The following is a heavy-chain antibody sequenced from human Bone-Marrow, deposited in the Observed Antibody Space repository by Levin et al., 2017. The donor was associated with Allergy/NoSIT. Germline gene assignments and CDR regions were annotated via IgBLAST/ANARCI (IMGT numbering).Heavy chain of an antibody. V-gene: IGHV1-69*13. CDR3: ARDLRSTLDF. CDR2: IIPVFGSS. J-gene: IGHJ4*02. CDR1: GDTFNSYG. Sequence: SVKVSCKASGDTFNSYGISRVRQAPGQGLEWMGGIIPVFGSSTYSQKFEGRVTITADESTSTAYMELNGLRSEDTAVYYCARDLRSTLDFWGQGTLVTVSS. D-gene: IGHD2-15*01.